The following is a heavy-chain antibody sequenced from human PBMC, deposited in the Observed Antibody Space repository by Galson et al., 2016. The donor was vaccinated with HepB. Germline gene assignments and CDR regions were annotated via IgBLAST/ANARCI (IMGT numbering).Heavy chain of an antibody. D-gene: IGHD2-2*01. V-gene: IGHV3-7*05. CDR3: ARGPLTYCSSTSCYSDY. J-gene: IGHJ4*02. CDR1: GFTFSSYW. Sequence: SLRLSCAASGFTFSSYWMNWVRQAPGKGLEWVANIKQDGSQKYYVDSVKGRFTISRDNAKNSLYLQMNSLGAEDTAVYYCARGPLTYCSSTSCYSDYWGQGTLVTVSS. CDR2: IKQDGSQK.